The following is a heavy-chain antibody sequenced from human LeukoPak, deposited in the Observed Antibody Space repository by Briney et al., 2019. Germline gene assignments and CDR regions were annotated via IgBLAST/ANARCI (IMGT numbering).Heavy chain of an antibody. CDR1: GGTFSSYA. CDR3: ARALVLRGGDFWSGHWGYYYYMDV. D-gene: IGHD3-3*01. V-gene: IGHV1-69*05. J-gene: IGHJ6*03. CDR2: IIPIFGTA. Sequence: SVKVSCKASGGTFSSYAISWVRQAPGQGLEWMGGIIPIFGTANYAQKFQGRVTITTDESTSTAYMELSSLRSEDTAVYYCARALVLRGGDFWSGHWGYYYYMDVWGKGTTVTVSS.